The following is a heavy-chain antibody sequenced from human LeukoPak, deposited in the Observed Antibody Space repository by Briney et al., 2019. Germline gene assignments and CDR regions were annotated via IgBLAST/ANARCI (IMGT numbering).Heavy chain of an antibody. D-gene: IGHD3-10*01. Sequence: GGSLRLSCAASGFTFSSYNMNWVRQAPGKGLEWVSSITSGSSYIYYADSVKGRFTISRDNAKNSLYLQMNSLRAEDTAVYYCARRFAGYYGSGSYYSGFMDVWGKGTTLTVSS. CDR1: GFTFSSYN. V-gene: IGHV3-21*01. CDR2: ITSGSSYI. CDR3: ARRFAGYYGSGSYYSGFMDV. J-gene: IGHJ6*03.